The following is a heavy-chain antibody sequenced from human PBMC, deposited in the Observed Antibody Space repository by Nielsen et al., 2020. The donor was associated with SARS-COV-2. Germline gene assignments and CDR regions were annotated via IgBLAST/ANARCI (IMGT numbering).Heavy chain of an antibody. J-gene: IGHJ4*02. D-gene: IGHD6-13*01. CDR1: GGSISSGDYY. CDR3: ARPKRAAAGNSYFDY. V-gene: IGHV4-39*07. CDR2: INHSGST. Sequence: SETLSLTCTVSGGSISSGDYYWSWIRQPPGKGLEWIGEINHSGSTNYNPSLKSRVTISVDTSKNQFSLKLSSVTAADTAVYYCARPKRAAAGNSYFDYWGQGTLVTVSS.